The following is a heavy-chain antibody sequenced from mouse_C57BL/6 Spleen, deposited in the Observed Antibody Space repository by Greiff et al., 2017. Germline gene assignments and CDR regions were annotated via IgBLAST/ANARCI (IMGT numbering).Heavy chain of an antibody. CDR3: ARYRVTPIYDGYDYFDY. CDR1: GFTFTDYY. J-gene: IGHJ2*01. D-gene: IGHD2-3*01. Sequence: EVKVEESGGGLVQPGGSLSLSCAASGFTFTDYYMSWVRQPPGKALEWLGFIRNKANGYTTEYSASVKGRFTISRDNSQSILYLQMNALRAEDSATYYCARYRVTPIYDGYDYFDYWGQGTTLTVSS. V-gene: IGHV7-3*01. CDR2: IRNKANGYTT.